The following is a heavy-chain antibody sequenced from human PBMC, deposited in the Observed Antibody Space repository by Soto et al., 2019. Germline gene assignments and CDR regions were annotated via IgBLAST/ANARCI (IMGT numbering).Heavy chain of an antibody. CDR3: AKNGERIFGVVRFDP. CDR1: GFTFSSYA. CDR2: ISGSGGST. J-gene: IGHJ5*02. V-gene: IGHV3-23*01. D-gene: IGHD3-3*01. Sequence: EVQLLESGGGLVQPGGSLRLSCEASGFTFSSYAMSWVRQAPGKGLEWVSAISGSGGSTYYADSVKGRFTISRDNSKNTLYLQMNSLRAVDTAVYYCAKNGERIFGVVRFDPWGQGTLVTVSS.